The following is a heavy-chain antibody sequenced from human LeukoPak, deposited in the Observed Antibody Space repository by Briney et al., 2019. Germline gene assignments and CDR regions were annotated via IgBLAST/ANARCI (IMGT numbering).Heavy chain of an antibody. CDR3: ANYYDSSGY. J-gene: IGHJ4*02. Sequence: SETLSLTCAVYGGSFSGFYWSWIGQPPGKGLEWIGEINHSGSTNYNPSLKSRVTISVDTSKNQFSLKLSSVTAADTAVYYCANYYDSSGYWGQGTLVTVSS. V-gene: IGHV4-34*01. CDR2: INHSGST. D-gene: IGHD3-22*01. CDR1: GGSFSGFY.